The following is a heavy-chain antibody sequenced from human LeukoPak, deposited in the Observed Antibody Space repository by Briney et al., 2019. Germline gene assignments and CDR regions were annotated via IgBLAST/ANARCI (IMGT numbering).Heavy chain of an antibody. CDR3: ARGTYYYGSGRTYYYYMDV. CDR1: GYTFTSYD. V-gene: IGHV1-69*13. J-gene: IGHJ6*03. D-gene: IGHD3-10*01. CDR2: IIPIFGTA. Sequence: SVKVSCKASGYTFTSYDINWVRQAPGQGLEWMGGIIPIFGTANYAQKFQGRVTITADESTSTAYMELSSLRSEDTAVYYCARGTYYYGSGRTYYYYMDVWGKGTTVTISS.